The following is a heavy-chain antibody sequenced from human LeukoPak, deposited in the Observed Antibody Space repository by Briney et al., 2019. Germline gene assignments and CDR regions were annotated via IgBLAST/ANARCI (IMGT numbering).Heavy chain of an antibody. J-gene: IGHJ3*02. D-gene: IGHD2-8*01. Sequence: ASVKVSCKVSGYTLTELSMHWVRQAPGQGLEWMGGFDPEDGETIYAQKFQGRVTMTEDTSTDTAYMELSSLRSEDTAVYYCATLSRRVMGDAFDIWGQGTMVTVSS. CDR2: FDPEDGET. CDR1: GYTLTELS. CDR3: ATLSRRVMGDAFDI. V-gene: IGHV1-24*01.